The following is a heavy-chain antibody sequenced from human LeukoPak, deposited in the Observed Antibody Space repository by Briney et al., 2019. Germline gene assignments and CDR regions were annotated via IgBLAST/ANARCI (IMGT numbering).Heavy chain of an antibody. D-gene: IGHD5-18*01. Sequence: GGSLRLSCVASGFTFSNYWMSWVRQAPGKGLEWVANIKQDGSEKYYVDSVKGRFTISKNSAKNSLYLQMNTLRVEDTAMYYCASLDTAKQPLANHWGQGTLVTVSS. V-gene: IGHV3-7*03. CDR3: ASLDTAKQPLANH. CDR2: IKQDGSEK. J-gene: IGHJ5*02. CDR1: GFTFSNYW.